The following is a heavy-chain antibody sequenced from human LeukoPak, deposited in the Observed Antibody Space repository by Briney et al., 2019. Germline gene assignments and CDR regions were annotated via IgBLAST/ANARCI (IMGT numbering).Heavy chain of an antibody. CDR1: GYTFTGYY. D-gene: IGHD3-10*01. V-gene: IGHV1-2*02. Sequence: ASVKVSCKASGYTFTGYYMHWVRQATGQGLEWMGWINPNSGGTNYAQKFQGRVTMTRDTSISTAYMELSRLRSDDTAVYYCARVGGSGSYRSNWFDPWGQGTLVTVSS. J-gene: IGHJ5*02. CDR2: INPNSGGT. CDR3: ARVGGSGSYRSNWFDP.